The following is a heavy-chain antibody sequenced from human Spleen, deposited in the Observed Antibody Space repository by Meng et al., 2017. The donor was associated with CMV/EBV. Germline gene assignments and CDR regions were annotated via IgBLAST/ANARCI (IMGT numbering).Heavy chain of an antibody. CDR1: GYTFTGYY. Sequence: ASVKVSCKAPGYTFTGYYMHWVRQAPGQGLEWMGWINPNSGATNYAQKFQGRVTMTRDTSISTAYMELSRLRSDDTAVYYCARDWGIVVEPAAPYNWFDPWGQGTLVTVSS. D-gene: IGHD2-2*01. CDR3: ARDWGIVVEPAAPYNWFDP. V-gene: IGHV1-2*02. CDR2: INPNSGAT. J-gene: IGHJ5*02.